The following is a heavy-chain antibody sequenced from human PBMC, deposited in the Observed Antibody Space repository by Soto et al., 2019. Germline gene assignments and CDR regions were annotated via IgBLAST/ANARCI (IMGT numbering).Heavy chain of an antibody. CDR2: IYRTGST. CDR1: GGSINNRTYYW. V-gene: IGHV4-4*02. CDR3: ASRDPGISVDY. D-gene: IGHD1-26*01. Sequence: SETLSLTCSVSGGSINNRTYYWWTWVRQPPGQGLEWIGEIYRTGSTNYNPSLKSRVTISLDKSENQFSLKVTSLTAADTAVYYCASRDPGISVDYWGQGTLVTVSS. J-gene: IGHJ4*02.